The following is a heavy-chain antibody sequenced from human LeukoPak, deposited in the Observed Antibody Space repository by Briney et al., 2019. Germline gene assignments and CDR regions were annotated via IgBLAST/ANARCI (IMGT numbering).Heavy chain of an antibody. CDR3: ARDSGTTGEVKFDP. CDR1: GYSISSGYY. J-gene: IGHJ5*02. CDR2: IYHSGST. D-gene: IGHD3-10*01. V-gene: IGHV4-38-2*02. Sequence: SETLSLTCTVSGYSISSGYYWGWIRQPPGKGLEWIGSIYHSGSTYYNPSLKSRVTISVDTSKNQFSLKLRSVTAADTAVYYCARDSGTTGEVKFDPWGQGTLVTVSS.